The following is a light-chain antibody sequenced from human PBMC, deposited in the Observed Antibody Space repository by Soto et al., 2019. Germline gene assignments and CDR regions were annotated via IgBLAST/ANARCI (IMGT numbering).Light chain of an antibody. CDR3: QQYNSWLT. J-gene: IGKJ1*01. CDR1: QSVSSN. CDR2: GAS. Sequence: EIVMTQSPATLSVSPGERATLSCRFSQSVSSNLAWYLQKPGQAPMLLIYGASIRATGIPAMFSGSGSGTEFTLTISSLQSEDFAVYYCQQYNSWLTFGQGTK. V-gene: IGKV3-15*01.